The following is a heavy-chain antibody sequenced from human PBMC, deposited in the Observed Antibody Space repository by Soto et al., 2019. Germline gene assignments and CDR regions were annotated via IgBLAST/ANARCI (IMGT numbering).Heavy chain of an antibody. CDR2: ISAYNGNT. V-gene: IGHV1-18*01. Sequence: QVQLVQSGAEVKKPGASVKVSCKASGYTFTSYGITWVRQAPGQGLEWMGWISAYNGNTNYAQKLQGRVTMTTDTSTNTAYMELRSLRSHDTAVYYCARVWVGTTFAYYYGMDVWGQGTTVTVSS. CDR1: GYTFTSYG. CDR3: ARVWVGTTFAYYYGMDV. D-gene: IGHD1-26*01. J-gene: IGHJ6*02.